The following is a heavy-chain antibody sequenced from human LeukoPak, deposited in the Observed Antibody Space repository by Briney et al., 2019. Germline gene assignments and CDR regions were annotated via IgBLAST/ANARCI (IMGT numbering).Heavy chain of an antibody. CDR1: GFTFSSYS. J-gene: IGHJ4*02. CDR2: ISSSSSYI. V-gene: IGHV3-21*01. Sequence: NPGGSLRLSCAASGFTFSSYSMNWVRQAPGKGLEWVSSISSSSSYIYYADSVKGRFTISRDNAKNSLYLQMNSLRAEDTAVYYCAKRGYSSWYFDYWGQGTLVTVSS. CDR3: AKRGYSSWYFDY. D-gene: IGHD5-18*01.